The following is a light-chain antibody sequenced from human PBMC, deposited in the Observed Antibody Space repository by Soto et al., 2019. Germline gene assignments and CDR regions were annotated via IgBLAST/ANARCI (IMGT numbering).Light chain of an antibody. CDR1: QSVGNN. V-gene: IGKV3-15*01. J-gene: IGKJ1*01. CDR2: GAY. CDR3: QHYNYWPPKT. Sequence: RVMTQSPDTLSVSPGERTTLSFRASQSVGNNLAWYQQKPGQAPRLLIYGAYTRATGIPARFSGSGSGTDFTLTISSLQSEDFAVYYCQHYNYWPPKTFGQGAKVDIK.